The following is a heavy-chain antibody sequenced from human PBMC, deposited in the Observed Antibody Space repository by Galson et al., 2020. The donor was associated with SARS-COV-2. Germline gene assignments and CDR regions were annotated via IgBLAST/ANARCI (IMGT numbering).Heavy chain of an antibody. CDR2: IYHSGST. V-gene: IGHV4-39*01. J-gene: IGHJ6*03. Sequence: SETLSLTCSVSGGSISRSGSYYSCWLRHPPRKGQECIRTIYHSGSTYYNPSLMSRVTISVDTSKNQFSLKLSSATAADTAVYHCARHGWGSSYYYMDVWGKGTTVTVSS. CDR3: ARHGWGSSYYYMDV. D-gene: IGHD2-21*01. CDR1: GGSISRSGSYY.